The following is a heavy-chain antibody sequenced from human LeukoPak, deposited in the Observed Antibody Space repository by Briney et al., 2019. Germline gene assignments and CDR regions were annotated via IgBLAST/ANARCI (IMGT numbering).Heavy chain of an antibody. CDR3: ARDRGQTGYYWSYYYYMDV. Sequence: GGSLRLSCAASGFTFSSYSMNWVRQAPGKGLEWVSYISSSSTIYYADSVKGRFTISRDNAKNSLYLQMNSLRAEDTAVYYCARDRGQTGYYWSYYYYMDVSGIGTTVTVSS. J-gene: IGHJ6*03. CDR1: GFTFSSYS. V-gene: IGHV3-48*01. CDR2: ISSSSTI. D-gene: IGHD3-9*01.